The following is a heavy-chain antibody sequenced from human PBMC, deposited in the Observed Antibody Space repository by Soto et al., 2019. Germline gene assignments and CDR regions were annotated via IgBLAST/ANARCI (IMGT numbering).Heavy chain of an antibody. CDR1: GYTFSGYW. CDR2: IYAGDSDT. Sequence: GESLKIFCKGSGYTFSGYWIGWVRQMPGKGLEWMGIIYAGDSDTRYSPSFQGQVTMSVDKSINTAYLQWSSLKPSDTATYYCARPLSSGWAGADYWGQGTLVTVSS. J-gene: IGHJ4*02. CDR3: ARPLSSGWAGADY. D-gene: IGHD6-19*01. V-gene: IGHV5-51*01.